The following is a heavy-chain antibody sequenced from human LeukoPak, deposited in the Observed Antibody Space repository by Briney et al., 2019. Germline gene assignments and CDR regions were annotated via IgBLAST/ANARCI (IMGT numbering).Heavy chain of an antibody. CDR1: GYTFTSYY. V-gene: IGHV1-46*01. Sequence: GASVTVSCKASGYTFTSYYMHWVRQAPGQGLEWMGIINPSGGSTSYAQKFQGRVTMTRDTSTSTVYMELSSLRSEDTAVYYCARDGYFIVSGYYFDYWGQGTLVTVSS. CDR2: INPSGGST. J-gene: IGHJ4*02. CDR3: ARDGYFIVSGYYFDY. D-gene: IGHD2-15*01.